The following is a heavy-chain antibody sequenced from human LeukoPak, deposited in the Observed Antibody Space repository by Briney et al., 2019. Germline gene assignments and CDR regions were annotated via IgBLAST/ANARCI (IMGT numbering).Heavy chain of an antibody. CDR1: GGSISSYY. V-gene: IGHV4-59*12. CDR3: ARRATGGSYYYCMDV. Sequence: SETLSLTCTVSGGSISSYYWSWIRQPPGKGLEWIGYIYYSGSTNYNPSLKSRVTISVDTSKNQFSLKLSSVTAADTAVYYCARRATGGSYYYCMDVWGKGTTVTISS. J-gene: IGHJ6*03. D-gene: IGHD3-10*01. CDR2: IYYSGST.